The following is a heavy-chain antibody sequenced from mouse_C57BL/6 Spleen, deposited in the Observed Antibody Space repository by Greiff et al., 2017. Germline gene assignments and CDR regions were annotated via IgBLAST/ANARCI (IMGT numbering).Heavy chain of an antibody. V-gene: IGHV14-4*01. Sequence: VQLKQSRAELVRPGASVKLSCTASGFNIKDDYMHWVKQRPEQGLEWIGWIDPENGDTEYASKFQGKATITADTSSNTAYLQLSSLTSEDTAVYYCTTKNGYSYYFDYWGQGTTLTVSS. CDR3: TTKNGYSYYFDY. J-gene: IGHJ2*01. D-gene: IGHD2-3*01. CDR2: IDPENGDT. CDR1: GFNIKDDY.